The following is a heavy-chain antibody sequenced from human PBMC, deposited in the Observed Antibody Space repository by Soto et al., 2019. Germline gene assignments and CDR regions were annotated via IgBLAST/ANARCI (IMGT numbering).Heavy chain of an antibody. J-gene: IGHJ5*02. Sequence: PGGSLRLSCGASGFTFSDYGVHRVRKDPRKGPKWVSRIKNDGAGTIYTDSVKGRLSISRDNSKNTLYLQINSLRADDTAVYYCAKEIDHTVWGSGSYPVPWGKGTLVPVSS. CDR3: AKEIDHTVWGSGSYPVP. CDR2: IKNDGAGT. V-gene: IGHV3-74*01. CDR1: GFTFSDYG. D-gene: IGHD3-10*01.